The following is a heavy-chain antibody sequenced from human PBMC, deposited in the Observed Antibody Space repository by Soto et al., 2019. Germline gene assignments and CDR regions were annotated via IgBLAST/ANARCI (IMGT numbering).Heavy chain of an antibody. J-gene: IGHJ1*01. CDR1: GGSFSGYY. CDR2: INHSGST. D-gene: IGHD6-19*01. CDR3: ARVRRLAEYFQH. Sequence: QVQLQQWGAGLLKPSETLSLTCAVYGGSFSGYYWSWIRQPPGKGLEWIGEINHSGSTNYNPSLKSRGTISIETSKNQFPLKLSTVTAADTGVYYCARVRRLAEYFQHWGQGTLVTVSS. V-gene: IGHV4-34*01.